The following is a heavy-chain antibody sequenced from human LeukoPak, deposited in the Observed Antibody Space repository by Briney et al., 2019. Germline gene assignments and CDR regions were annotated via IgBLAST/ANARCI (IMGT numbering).Heavy chain of an antibody. Sequence: ASVKVSCKTSGYSFTSFHITWVRQAPGQGLEWMGWVSAYTGDTIYSQRFQGRVSMTTDTSTTTAYMELASLKSDDTAVYYCARGDSSSWPLDFWGQGTLVAVSS. J-gene: IGHJ4*02. CDR3: ARGDSSSWPLDF. D-gene: IGHD3-22*01. CDR2: VSAYTGDT. V-gene: IGHV1-18*01. CDR1: GYSFTSFH.